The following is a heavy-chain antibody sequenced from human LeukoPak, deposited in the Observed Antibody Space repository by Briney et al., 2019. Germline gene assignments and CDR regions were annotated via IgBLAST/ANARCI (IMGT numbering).Heavy chain of an antibody. J-gene: IGHJ4*02. CDR3: AKWGDYDVLTGYYVSDF. Sequence: PGGSLRLSCAASGFTFSNYAMSWVRQAPGKGLEWVSAITGSGGSTYYANSVKGRFTISRDSSKNTLYLQMNSLRADDTAVYYCAKWGDYDVLTGYYVSDFWGQGTLVTVSS. D-gene: IGHD3-9*01. V-gene: IGHV3-23*01. CDR1: GFTFSNYA. CDR2: ITGSGGST.